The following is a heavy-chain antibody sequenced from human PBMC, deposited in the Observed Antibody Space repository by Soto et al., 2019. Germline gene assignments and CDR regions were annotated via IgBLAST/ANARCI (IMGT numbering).Heavy chain of an antibody. CDR2: ISAYIGNT. Sequence: QVQLVQSGAEVKKPGPSGKVSGKASVYPFTSYGISWVRQALGQGLGWMGWISAYIGNTNYAQKLQGRVTMTTDTSTSTAYMELRSLRSDDTAVYYCARDHSSFWSGYFDYWGQGTLVTVSS. V-gene: IGHV1-18*04. CDR3: ARDHSSFWSGYFDY. D-gene: IGHD3-3*01. CDR1: VYPFTSYG. J-gene: IGHJ4*02.